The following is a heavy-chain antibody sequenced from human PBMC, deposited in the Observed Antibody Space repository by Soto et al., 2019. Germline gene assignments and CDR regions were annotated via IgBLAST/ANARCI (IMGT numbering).Heavy chain of an antibody. CDR3: ARVLEVTTVTNLGDY. J-gene: IGHJ4*02. Sequence: QVQLVQSGAEVKKPGASVKVSCKASGYTFTSYYMHWVRQAPGQGLEWMGWINPNSGGTNYAQKFQGRVTMTRDTSISTAYMELSRLRSDDTAVYYCARVLEVTTVTNLGDYWGQGTLVTVSS. CDR2: INPNSGGT. D-gene: IGHD4-4*01. V-gene: IGHV1-2*02. CDR1: GYTFTSYY.